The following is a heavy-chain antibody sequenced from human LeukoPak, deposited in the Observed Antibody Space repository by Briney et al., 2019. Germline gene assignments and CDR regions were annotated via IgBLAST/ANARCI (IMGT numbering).Heavy chain of an antibody. J-gene: IGHJ3*02. CDR2: ISVSAAT. V-gene: IGHV3-23*01. CDR3: SKRALSTGFSHYDI. CDR1: GFSFSSYG. Sequence: GGSLRLSCAVSGFSFSSYGMSWVRQTPGKGLEWVSTISVSAATNYADSVKGRFTISRDNSKNTLYLQMNNLRAEDTALYYCSKRALSTGFSHYDIWGLGTMVTVSS. D-gene: IGHD1-1*01.